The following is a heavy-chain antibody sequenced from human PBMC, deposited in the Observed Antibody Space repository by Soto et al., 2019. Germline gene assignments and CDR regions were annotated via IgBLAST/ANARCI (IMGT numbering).Heavy chain of an antibody. CDR1: GGNLRCYA. J-gene: IGHJ4*02. V-gene: IGHV1-69*13. D-gene: IGHD1-1*01. CDR3: ARGTTSRFDY. CDR2: ITLILGTA. Sequence: VEASCKASGGNLRCYASRWPRQAPGQGLEWMGGITLILGTASYAQKFQGRVTVTADESTSTAYMERSSLRSDDTAVCCCARGTTSRFDYWGQGSLVTVSS.